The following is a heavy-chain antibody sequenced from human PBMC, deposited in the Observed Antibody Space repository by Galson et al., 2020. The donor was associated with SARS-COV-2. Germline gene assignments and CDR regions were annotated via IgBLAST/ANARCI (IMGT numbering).Heavy chain of an antibody. CDR3: ARVGFDFWSGYPPTDDAFDI. CDR1: GGSISSGSYY. D-gene: IGHD3-3*01. V-gene: IGHV4-61*02. CDR2: IYTSGST. Sequence: SETLSLTCTVSGGSISSGSYYWSWIRQPAGKGLEWIGRIYTSGSTNYNPSLKSRVTISVDTSKNQFSLKLSSVTAADTAVYYCARVGFDFWSGYPPTDDAFDIWGQGTMVTVSS. J-gene: IGHJ3*02.